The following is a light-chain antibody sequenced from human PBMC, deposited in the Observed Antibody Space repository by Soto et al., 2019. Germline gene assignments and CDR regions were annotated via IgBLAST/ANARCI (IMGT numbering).Light chain of an antibody. CDR1: SSDVGNYKY. J-gene: IGLJ1*01. Sequence: QSVLTQPGSVSGSPGQSITISCTGTSSDVGNYKYVSWYRQHPGKAPKLMIYEVSNRPSGVSNRFSGSKSGNTASLTISGRQAEDETYYSCFSSTSSGFYVFGSGKKVTV. CDR3: FSSTSSGFYV. CDR2: EVS. V-gene: IGLV2-14*01.